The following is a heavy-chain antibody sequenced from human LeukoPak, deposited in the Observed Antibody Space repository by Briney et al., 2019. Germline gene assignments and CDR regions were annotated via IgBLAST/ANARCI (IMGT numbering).Heavy chain of an antibody. CDR2: IIPIFGTA. J-gene: IGHJ6*03. Sequence: GSSVKVSCKASGGTFSSYAISWVRQAPGHRLEWMGGIIPIFGTANYAQKFQRRVTITTDESTTTAHMELSSLRSEDTAVYYCAREPAVTIEPNYYYYYYMDVWGKGATVTVS. V-gene: IGHV1-69*05. CDR3: AREPAVTIEPNYYYYYYMDV. D-gene: IGHD4-17*01. CDR1: GGTFSSYA.